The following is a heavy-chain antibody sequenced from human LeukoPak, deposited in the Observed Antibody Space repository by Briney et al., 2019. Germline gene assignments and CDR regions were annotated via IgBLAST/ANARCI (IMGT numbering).Heavy chain of an antibody. CDR2: ISYDGSNK. CDR1: GFTFSSYA. Sequence: GGSLRLSCAASGFTFSSYAMHWVRHPPGKGKVWEAVISYDGSNKYYADSVKDRFTISIDNSKNTLYLQMNSLIAEDTAVYYCARGPLQLGYCSSTSCYLPIDDWGQGTLVTVSS. D-gene: IGHD2-2*01. J-gene: IGHJ4*02. V-gene: IGHV3-30-3*01. CDR3: ARGPLQLGYCSSTSCYLPIDD.